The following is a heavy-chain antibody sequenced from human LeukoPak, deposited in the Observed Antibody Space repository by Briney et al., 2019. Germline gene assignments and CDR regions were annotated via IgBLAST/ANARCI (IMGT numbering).Heavy chain of an antibody. CDR3: VRGEVCDFDN. J-gene: IGHJ4*02. CDR2: LSHDDNS. V-gene: IGHV4-38-2*01. CDR1: GDPTLGRIY. Sequence: PSETLSLTCGESGDPTLGRIYCAWVRQVPGKGLEWIGSLSHDDNSSYQHPSLMSRVTMSVDTSKNQISLKLRSVTAAGTAIYYCVRGEVCDFDNWGQGTLVIVSS. D-gene: IGHD3-10*01.